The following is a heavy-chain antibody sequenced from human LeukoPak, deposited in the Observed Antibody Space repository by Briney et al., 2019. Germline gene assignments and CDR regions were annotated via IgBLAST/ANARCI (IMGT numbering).Heavy chain of an antibody. CDR1: GFTFSSYA. J-gene: IGHJ4*02. Sequence: GGSLRLSCAASGFTFSSYAMSWVRQAPGKGLEWVSAISGSGGSTYYADSVKGRFTISRDNSKNTLYLQMNSLRAEDTAVYYCVKDGGKDYDYVWGSYYYFDYWGQGTLVTVSS. CDR3: VKDGGKDYDYVWGSYYYFDY. D-gene: IGHD3-16*01. V-gene: IGHV3-23*01. CDR2: ISGSGGST.